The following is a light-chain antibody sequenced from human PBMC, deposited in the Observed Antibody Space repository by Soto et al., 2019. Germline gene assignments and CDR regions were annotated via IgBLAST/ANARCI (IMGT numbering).Light chain of an antibody. CDR3: QHYYNWPPWT. J-gene: IGKJ1*01. CDR2: GAS. V-gene: IGKV3-15*01. Sequence: EIVMTQSPATVSVSTGERATLYCRASQSIGTNLAWYQQRLGQAPRLLIYGASTRASDIPARFSGSGSGTEFTLSITSLQSEDFAVYYCQHYYNWPPWTFGQGTKVDI. CDR1: QSIGTN.